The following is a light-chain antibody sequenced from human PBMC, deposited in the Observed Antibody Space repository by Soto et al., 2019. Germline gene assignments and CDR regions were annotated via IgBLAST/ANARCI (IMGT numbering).Light chain of an antibody. CDR1: QSVSSY. J-gene: IGKJ1*01. CDR3: LHRSNWPSWT. Sequence: EIGLTQSPATLSLSPGGRATLSCRASQSVSSYLDWYQQKRGQAPRVLIYDASNRVPGIPARFSGSGSGTDFTLTISSLEPEDFAVYYCLHRSNWPSWTFGQGTKVDSK. CDR2: DAS. V-gene: IGKV3-11*01.